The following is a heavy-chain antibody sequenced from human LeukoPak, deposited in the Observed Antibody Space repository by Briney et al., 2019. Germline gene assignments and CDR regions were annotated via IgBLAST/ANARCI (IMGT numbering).Heavy chain of an antibody. CDR2: IYYSGST. D-gene: IGHD3-9*01. Sequence: PSETLSLTCTVSGGSISSGGYYWSWIRQHPGKGLEWIGYIYYSGSTHYNPSLKSRVTISVDTSKNQFSLKLSSVTAADTAVYYCARDMTDWWFDPWGQGTLVTVSS. J-gene: IGHJ5*02. V-gene: IGHV4-31*03. CDR1: GGSISSGGYY. CDR3: ARDMTDWWFDP.